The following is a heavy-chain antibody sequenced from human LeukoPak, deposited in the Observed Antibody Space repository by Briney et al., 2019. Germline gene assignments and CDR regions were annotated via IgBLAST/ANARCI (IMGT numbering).Heavy chain of an antibody. V-gene: IGHV3-23*01. CDR1: GFTFSSYA. CDR3: ANSDFWSGQGFDY. CDR2: ISGSGGST. Sequence: GGSLRLSCAASGFTFSSYAMSWVRQAPGKGLEWVSAISGSGGSTYYADSVKGRFTISRDNSKNTLYLQMNSLRAEDTAVYYCANSDFWSGQGFDYWGQGTLVTVSS. J-gene: IGHJ4*02. D-gene: IGHD3-3*01.